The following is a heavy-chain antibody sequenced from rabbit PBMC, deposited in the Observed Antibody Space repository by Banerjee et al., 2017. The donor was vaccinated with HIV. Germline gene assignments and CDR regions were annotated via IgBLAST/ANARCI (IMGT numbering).Heavy chain of an antibody. V-gene: IGHV1S40*01. CDR3: ARDIAGDAPYGDVNL. J-gene: IGHJ4*01. Sequence: QSLEESGGDLVKPGASLTLTCTASGFSFSSSYYMCWVRQAPGKGLEWIACIYAGSSGGTYYASWAKGRFTISKTSSTTVTLQMTSLTAADTATYFCARDIAGDAPYGDVNLWGPGTLVTVS. CDR1: GFSFSSSYY. CDR2: IYAGSSGGT. D-gene: IGHD2-1*01.